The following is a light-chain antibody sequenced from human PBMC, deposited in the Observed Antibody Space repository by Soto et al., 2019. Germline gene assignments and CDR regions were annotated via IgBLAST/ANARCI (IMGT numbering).Light chain of an antibody. CDR3: LQDYNFPWA. Sequence: IQMTQSPSSLSASVGDRVTISCRASQGIRSDLAWYQQKPGKVPKLLIYGASKLESGVPSRFSGSGFGTDFTLTIRSLQPEDFATYYCLQDYNFPWAFGQGTKVEIK. CDR2: GAS. CDR1: QGIRSD. J-gene: IGKJ1*01. V-gene: IGKV1-6*01.